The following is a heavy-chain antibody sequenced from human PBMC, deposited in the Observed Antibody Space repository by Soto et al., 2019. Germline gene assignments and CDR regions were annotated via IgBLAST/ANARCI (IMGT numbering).Heavy chain of an antibody. Sequence: EVQLLESGGGLVQPGGSLRLSCVGSEFTFSNYAMNWVRQAPGEGLEWVSLISSSGGTTYYADSVKGRFSISRDNSKNTLYLQMNSLRVEDTAIYYCAKDIQGRGATTGDDAFDIWGQGTMVTVSS. V-gene: IGHV3-23*01. CDR2: ISSSGGTT. CDR1: EFTFSNYA. J-gene: IGHJ3*02. CDR3: AKDIQGRGATTGDDAFDI. D-gene: IGHD1-1*01.